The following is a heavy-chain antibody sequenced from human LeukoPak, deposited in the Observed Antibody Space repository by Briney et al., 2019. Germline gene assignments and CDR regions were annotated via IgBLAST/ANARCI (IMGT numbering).Heavy chain of an antibody. J-gene: IGHJ4*02. CDR3: ARLRGGYTDFDY. V-gene: IGHV4-59*08. CDR2: IYYSGST. D-gene: IGHD5-24*01. Sequence: SETLSLTCTVSGGSISSYYWSWIRQPPGKGLEWIGYIYYSGSTNYNPSLKSRVTISVDTSKNQFSLKLSSVTAADTAVYYCARLRGGYTDFDYWGQGTLVTVSS. CDR1: GGSISSYY.